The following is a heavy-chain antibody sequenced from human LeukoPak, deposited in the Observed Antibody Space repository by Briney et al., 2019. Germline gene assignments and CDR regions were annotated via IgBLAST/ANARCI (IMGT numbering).Heavy chain of an antibody. V-gene: IGHV1-18*01. CDR2: ISGYNGET. CDR3: AVHLPGDYLDR. CDR1: GYTFSNFG. Sequence: GASVKVSCKAAGYTFSNFGISWVRQAPGQGLEWMGWISGYNGETNYAQKFQGRVTMTTDTSANTAYMEVRSLRSDDTAVYYCAVHLPGDYLDRWGQGTLVTVSS. J-gene: IGHJ4*02.